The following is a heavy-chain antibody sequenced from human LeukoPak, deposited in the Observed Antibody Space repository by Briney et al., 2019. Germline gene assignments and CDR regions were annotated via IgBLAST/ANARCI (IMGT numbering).Heavy chain of an antibody. J-gene: IGHJ4*02. CDR2: ISYDGSNK. CDR3: ARYFRGSGTYSLDY. D-gene: IGHD3-10*01. Sequence: GGSLRLSCAASGFTFSSYAMHWVRQAPGKGLEWAAVISYDGSNKYYADSVKGRFTISRDNSKNTLYLQMNSLRPEDTAVYYCARYFRGSGTYSLDYWGQGTLVIVSS. V-gene: IGHV3-30-3*01. CDR1: GFTFSSYA.